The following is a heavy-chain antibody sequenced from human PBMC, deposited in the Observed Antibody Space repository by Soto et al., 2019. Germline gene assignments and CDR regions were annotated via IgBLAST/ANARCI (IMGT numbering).Heavy chain of an antibody. J-gene: IGHJ4*02. V-gene: IGHV4-59*01. D-gene: IGHD3-9*01. CDR1: GGSISSYY. CDR2: IYYSGST. CDR3: AGIFFDWSRVDY. Sequence: QVQLQESGPGLVKPSETLSLTCTVSGGSISSYYWSWIRQPPGKGLEWIGYIYYSGSTNYNPSLKSRVTISVDTSKNQFSLKLSSVTAADTAVYYCAGIFFDWSRVDYWGQGTLVTVSS.